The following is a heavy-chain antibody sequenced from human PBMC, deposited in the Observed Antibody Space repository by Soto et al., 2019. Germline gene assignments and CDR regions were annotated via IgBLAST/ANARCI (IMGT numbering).Heavy chain of an antibody. J-gene: IGHJ5*02. CDR3: ARLEDILTPFDP. V-gene: IGHV4-59*08. CDR1: GGSISSYY. D-gene: IGHD3-9*01. CDR2: IYYSGST. Sequence: SETLSLTCTVSGGSISSYYWSWIRQPPGKGLEWIGYIYYSGSTNYNPSLKSRVTISVDTSKNQFSPKLSSVTAADTAVYYCARLEDILTPFDPWGQGTLVTVSS.